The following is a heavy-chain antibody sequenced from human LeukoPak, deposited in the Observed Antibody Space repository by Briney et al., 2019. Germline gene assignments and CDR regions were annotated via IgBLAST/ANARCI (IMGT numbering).Heavy chain of an antibody. CDR2: INQDGHEK. V-gene: IGHV3-7*05. Sequence: GGSLRLSCVTSGFTFSSYWMTWVRQAPGRGLEWVANINQDGHEKNYVDSVKGRFTISRDNPKNSLYLQMNSLRAEDTAVYFCVRDMDVWAQGTTVTVSS. J-gene: IGHJ6*02. CDR3: VRDMDV. CDR1: GFTFSSYW.